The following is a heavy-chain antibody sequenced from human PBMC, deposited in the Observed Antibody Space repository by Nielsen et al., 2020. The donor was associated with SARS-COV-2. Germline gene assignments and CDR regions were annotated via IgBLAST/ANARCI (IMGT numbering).Heavy chain of an antibody. CDR3: AKDWTAIVVVPSGGVDY. CDR2: ISYDGSNK. J-gene: IGHJ4*02. V-gene: IGHV3-30*18. D-gene: IGHD2-15*01. CDR1: GVTFSTYG. Sequence: GGSLTLSCAASGVTFSTYGMHWVRQAPGKGLEWVAAISYDGSNKYYVDSVKGRFTISRDNSKNTLYLQMSSLREEDTAVYYCAKDWTAIVVVPSGGVDYWGQGTLVTVSS.